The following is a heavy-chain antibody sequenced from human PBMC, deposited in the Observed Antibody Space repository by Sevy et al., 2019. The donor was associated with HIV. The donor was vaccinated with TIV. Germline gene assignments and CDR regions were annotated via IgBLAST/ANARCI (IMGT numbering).Heavy chain of an antibody. J-gene: IGHJ6*02. Sequence: ASVKVSCKASGGTFSSYAISWVRQAPGQGLEWMGGIIPIFGTANYAQKFQGRVTITADESTSTAYMELNSLRSEDTAVYYCARAIVVVTAANYYYYGMDVWGQGTTVTVSS. D-gene: IGHD2-21*02. V-gene: IGHV1-69*13. CDR1: GGTFSSYA. CDR2: IIPIFGTA. CDR3: ARAIVVVTAANYYYYGMDV.